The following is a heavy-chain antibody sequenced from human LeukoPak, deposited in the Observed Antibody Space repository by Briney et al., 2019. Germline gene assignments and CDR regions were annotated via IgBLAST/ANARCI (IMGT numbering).Heavy chain of an antibody. Sequence: GGSLRLSCVASGFTVSNYYMGWVRQAPGKGLEYVSAISSNGGSTYYANSVKGRFTISRDNSKNTLYLQMGSLRAEDMAVYYCAVSSSWYAFDIWGQGTMVTVSS. CDR2: ISSNGGST. J-gene: IGHJ3*02. CDR1: GFTVSNYY. D-gene: IGHD6-13*01. V-gene: IGHV3-64*01. CDR3: AVSSSWYAFDI.